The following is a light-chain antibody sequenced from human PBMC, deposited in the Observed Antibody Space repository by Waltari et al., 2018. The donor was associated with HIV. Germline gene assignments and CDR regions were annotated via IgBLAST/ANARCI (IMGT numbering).Light chain of an antibody. J-gene: IGKJ4*01. CDR1: QSVSSSY. V-gene: IGKV3-15*01. Sequence: EIVLTQSPATLSLSPGERATLSCGASQSVSSSYLGWYQQKPGQAPRLLIYGASTRATSIPARFSGSGYGTDFTLTINSLQSEDIAGYYCQQYNTWPLSFGGGTKVEIK. CDR3: QQYNTWPLS. CDR2: GAS.